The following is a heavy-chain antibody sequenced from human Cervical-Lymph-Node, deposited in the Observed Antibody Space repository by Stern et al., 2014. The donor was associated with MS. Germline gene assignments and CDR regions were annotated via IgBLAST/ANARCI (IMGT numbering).Heavy chain of an antibody. J-gene: IGHJ4*02. CDR1: GFTFSSYV. V-gene: IGHV3-74*03. D-gene: IGHD3-3*01. Sequence: VQLVESGGGLVQPGGSLRLSCAAFGFTFSSYVMHWVRQVPGEGLVWFARINHVSLDSTYADSVKGRLTISRNNANNTLFLQRSDLRVDDTAVYYCAADVDFTIDYWGQGVLVTVSS. CDR2: INHVSLDS. CDR3: AADVDFTIDY.